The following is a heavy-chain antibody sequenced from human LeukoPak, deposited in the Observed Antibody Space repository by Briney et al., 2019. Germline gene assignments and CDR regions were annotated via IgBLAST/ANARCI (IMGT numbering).Heavy chain of an antibody. D-gene: IGHD1-20*01. J-gene: IGHJ5*02. V-gene: IGHV4-4*07. CDR2: IYTSGGT. CDR1: GGSISNYY. CDR3: ARDFREITGINWFDP. Sequence: SETLSLTCTVSGGSISNYYWSWIRQPAGKGLEWIGRIYTSGGTYYNPSLKTRVTMSVDTSNNQFSLKLSSVTAADTAVYFCARDFREITGINWFDPWGQGTLVTVSS.